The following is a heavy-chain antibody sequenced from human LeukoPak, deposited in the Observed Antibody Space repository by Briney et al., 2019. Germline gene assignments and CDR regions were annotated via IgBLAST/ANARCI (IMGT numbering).Heavy chain of an antibody. J-gene: IGHJ4*02. V-gene: IGHV3-30*04. Sequence: PGGSLRLSCAASGFTFSTYAMHWVRQAPDKGLEWAAVISYDGSNKYYADSVKGRFTISRDNSKNTLYLQMNSLRAEDTAVYYCARGPGMTTVTTGVDYWGQGTLVTVSS. CDR3: ARGPGMTTVTTGVDY. CDR2: ISYDGSNK. CDR1: GFTFSTYA. D-gene: IGHD4-17*01.